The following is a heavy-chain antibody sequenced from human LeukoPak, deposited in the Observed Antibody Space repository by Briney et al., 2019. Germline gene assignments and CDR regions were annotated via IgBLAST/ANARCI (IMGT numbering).Heavy chain of an antibody. CDR2: IYSGGST. CDR3: ARKSTYYYDSSGYYYDY. V-gene: IGHV3-53*01. CDR1: GFTVSSNY. D-gene: IGHD3-22*01. J-gene: IGHJ4*02. Sequence: GGSLRLSCAASGFTVSSNYMSWVRQAPGKGLEWVSVIYSGGSTYYADSVKGRFTISRDNSKNTLYPQMNSLRAEDTAVYYCARKSTYYYDSSGYYYDYWGQGTLVTVSS.